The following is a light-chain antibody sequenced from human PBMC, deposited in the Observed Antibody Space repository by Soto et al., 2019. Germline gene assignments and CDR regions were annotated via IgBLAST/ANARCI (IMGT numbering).Light chain of an antibody. V-gene: IGLV2-14*03. CDR3: GSYTTSYTLV. CDR2: GVS. J-gene: IGLJ2*01. CDR1: SSDVGGYNF. Sequence: QSALTQPASVSASPGQSITISCTGTSSDVGGYNFVSWYQHHPGKAPKLMIYGVSNRPSGVSNRFSGSKSGNTASLTISGLQTEDEADYYCGSYTTSYTLVFGGGTKLTVL.